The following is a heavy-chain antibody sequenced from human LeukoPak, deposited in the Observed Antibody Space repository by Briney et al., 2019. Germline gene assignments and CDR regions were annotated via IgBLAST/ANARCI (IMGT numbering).Heavy chain of an antibody. J-gene: IGHJ1*01. CDR2: TTHLLGTP. CDR1: GGTFNSFA. V-gene: IGHV1-69*04. Sequence: GASVKVSCKASGGTFNSFAISWVRQAPGQGIEWVGRTTHLLGTPHYAQKLQGRVTITSDKYTGTAYIDPSSLRSEETAMYYCARMKYFDSTGYSHAEYFQHWGQGTLVIVSS. D-gene: IGHD3-22*01. CDR3: ARMKYFDSTGYSHAEYFQH.